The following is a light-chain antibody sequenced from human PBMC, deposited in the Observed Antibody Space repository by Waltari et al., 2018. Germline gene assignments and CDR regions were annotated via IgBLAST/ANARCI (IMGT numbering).Light chain of an antibody. CDR1: SSDVGGYNY. V-gene: IGLV2-8*01. CDR2: EVT. CDR3: SSYGGSTLSV. J-gene: IGLJ1*01. Sequence: QSALTQPPSASGSPGQSVTISCTGTSSDVGGYNYVSWYQQHPGKAPKLMIYEVTKRTSGVPDRFSGSKSGNTASLTVSGLQAEDEADYYCSSYGGSTLSVFGSGTKVTVL.